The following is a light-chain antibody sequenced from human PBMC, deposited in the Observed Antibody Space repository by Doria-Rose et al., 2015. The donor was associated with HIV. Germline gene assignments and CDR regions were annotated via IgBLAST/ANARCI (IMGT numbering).Light chain of an antibody. CDR3: HQYGTSWT. J-gene: IGKJ1*01. CDR1: QSFSSTY. V-gene: IGKV3-20*01. CDR2: DGS. Sequence: TQSPGTLSLSPGERATLSCRASQSFSSTYLAWYQQKPGQAPSLLIYDGSTRATGITDRFSASGSGPDFTLTINRLEPEDFALYYCHQYGTSWTFGQGTKVEI.